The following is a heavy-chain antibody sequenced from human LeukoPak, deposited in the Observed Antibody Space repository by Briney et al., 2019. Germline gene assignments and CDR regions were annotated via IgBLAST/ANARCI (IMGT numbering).Heavy chain of an antibody. CDR3: ARGANYDILTGYIWSYFDY. CDR1: GFTFDDYG. D-gene: IGHD3-9*01. CDR2: INWNGGST. J-gene: IGHJ4*02. Sequence: GGSLRLSCAASGFTFDDYGMSWVRQAPGKGLEWVSGINWNGGSTGYADSVKGRFTISRDNAKNSLYLQMNSLGAEDTAVYYCARGANYDILTGYIWSYFDYWGQGTLVTVSS. V-gene: IGHV3-20*04.